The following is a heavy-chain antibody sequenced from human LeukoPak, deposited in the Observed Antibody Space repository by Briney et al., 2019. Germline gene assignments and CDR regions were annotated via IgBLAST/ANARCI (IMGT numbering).Heavy chain of an antibody. Sequence: PGGSLRLSCAASGFTFSSYAMSWVRQAPGKGLGWVSAISGSGGSAYYADSVKGRFTISRDNSKNTLYLQMNSLRDEDTAVYYCAKRHHRSSWYVFYDYWGQGTLVTVSS. J-gene: IGHJ4*02. CDR1: GFTFSSYA. CDR3: AKRHHRSSWYVFYDY. V-gene: IGHV3-23*01. D-gene: IGHD6-13*01. CDR2: ISGSGGSA.